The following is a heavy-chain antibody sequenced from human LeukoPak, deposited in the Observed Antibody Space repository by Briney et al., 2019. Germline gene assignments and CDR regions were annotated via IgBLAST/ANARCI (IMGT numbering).Heavy chain of an antibody. CDR2: IYTGGSP. J-gene: IGHJ4*02. V-gene: IGHV3-66*01. D-gene: IGHD3-10*01. CDR1: TFTVSTNY. CDR3: VPLTDGSIDY. Sequence: GGSLRLSCAASTFTVSTNYMTWVRQAPGKGLEWVSMIYTGGSPYYADSVKGRFTISRDNSKNTLNLQMNNLRAEDTAVYYCVPLTDGSIDYWGQGTLVTVSS.